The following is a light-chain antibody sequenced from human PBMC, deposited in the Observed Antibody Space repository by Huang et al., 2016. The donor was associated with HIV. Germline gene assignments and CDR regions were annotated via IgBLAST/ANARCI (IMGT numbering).Light chain of an antibody. J-gene: IGKJ1*01. V-gene: IGKV4-1*01. CDR1: QSVLYNSNNKNY. CDR2: WAS. Sequence: DIVMTQSPDSLAVSLGERATINCKSSQSVLYNSNNKNYLAWYQQKPGQPPKLLLYWASRRESGVPARFSGSGSGTDFTLTIGSLQAEDVAVYYCQQYYNTPWTFGQGTKVEI. CDR3: QQYYNTPWT.